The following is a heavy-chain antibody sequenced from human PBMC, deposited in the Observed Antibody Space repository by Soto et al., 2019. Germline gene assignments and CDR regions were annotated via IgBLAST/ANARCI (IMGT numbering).Heavy chain of an antibody. D-gene: IGHD3-10*02. V-gene: IGHV3-30*02. CDR3: TIVRVADSALDH. Sequence: PAGSLRLSCVGSGFSFSNNGMHWVRQTPGKGLEWVAFMSYDGSDTFYADSVKGRFTISRDNSKNTLFLHMSNLRAEDTAMYYCTIVRVADSALDHWGQGTLVTVSS. J-gene: IGHJ4*02. CDR2: MSYDGSDT. CDR1: GFSFSNNG.